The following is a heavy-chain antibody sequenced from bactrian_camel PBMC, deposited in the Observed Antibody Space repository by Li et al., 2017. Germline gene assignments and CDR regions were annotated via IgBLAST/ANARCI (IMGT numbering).Heavy chain of an antibody. D-gene: IGHD2*01. V-gene: IGHV3S1*01. CDR1: GFTFRDTR. CDR3: ATASLGGRWSRWVY. J-gene: IGHJ4*01. Sequence: HVQLVESGGGLVQPGGSLRLSCATFGFTFRDTRMAWVRQAQGKGLEWVSTINNEGTSTSYSDLVKGRFTMSRDNAKNTVYLQMDSLKSEDTAQYYCATASLGGRWSRWVYWGQGTQVTVS. CDR2: INNEGTST.